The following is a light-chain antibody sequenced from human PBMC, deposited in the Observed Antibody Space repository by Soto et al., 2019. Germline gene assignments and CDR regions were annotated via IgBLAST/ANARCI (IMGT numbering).Light chain of an antibody. CDR3: QQLDSYPIT. J-gene: IGKJ5*01. V-gene: IGKV1-17*03. Sequence: DIQMTQSPSAMSASVGDRVTITCRASQDISDYLAWFQQKPGKVPKRLIYAASNLQSGVPSRFSGSGSGTEFTLTISRLQPEDFATYYCQQLDSYPITFGQGTRLEIK. CDR1: QDISDY. CDR2: AAS.